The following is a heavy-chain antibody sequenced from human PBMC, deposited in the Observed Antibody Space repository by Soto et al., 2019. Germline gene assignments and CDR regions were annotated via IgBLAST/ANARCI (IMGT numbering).Heavy chain of an antibody. CDR1: GDSLTELS. D-gene: IGHD3-10*01. CDR3: ATGHGLPWFADLLGNKYYFDD. CDR2: LDPEDGDT. V-gene: IGHV1-24*01. J-gene: IGHJ4*02. Sequence: QVQLIQSGAEVQKPGASVKVSCKVSGDSLTELSIHWVRQAPGKGLEWMGGLDPEDGDTIYGQKFLDRLTMTADTSRDTAYMALSGLSSDDTAVYFCATGHGLPWFADLLGNKYYFDDWGQGTLVTVSS.